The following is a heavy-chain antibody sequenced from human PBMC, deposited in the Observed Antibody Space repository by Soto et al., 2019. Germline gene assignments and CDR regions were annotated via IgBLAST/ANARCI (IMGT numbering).Heavy chain of an antibody. J-gene: IGHJ4*02. CDR2: IFPGDSDT. CDR3: ERPNFGALTHLDF. D-gene: IGHD3-16*01. Sequence: GESMKISCKAIDYTFTNYWICWVRQTPGKGLEWMGIIFPGDSDTRYNPSFEGQVTVSADESISTAYLQWNTLKASDTAMYYCERPNFGALTHLDFWGEGSLVT. CDR1: DYTFTNYW. V-gene: IGHV5-51*01.